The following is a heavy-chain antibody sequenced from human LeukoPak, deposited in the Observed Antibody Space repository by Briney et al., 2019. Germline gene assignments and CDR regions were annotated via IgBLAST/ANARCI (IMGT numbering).Heavy chain of an antibody. CDR2: IYYSGST. J-gene: IGHJ4*02. V-gene: IGHV4-30-4*01. CDR3: ARGLDYYDSSGFNY. CDR1: GGSISSGDYY. D-gene: IGHD3-22*01. Sequence: PSQTLSLTCTVSGGSISSGDYYWSWIRQPPGKGLEWIGYIYYSGSTYYNPSLKSRVTISVDTSKNQFSLKLSSVTAVDTAVYYCARGLDYYDSSGFNYWGQGTLVTVSS.